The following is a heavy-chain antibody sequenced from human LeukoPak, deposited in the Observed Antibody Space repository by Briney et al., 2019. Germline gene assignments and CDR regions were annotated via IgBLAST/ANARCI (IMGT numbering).Heavy chain of an antibody. D-gene: IGHD1-1*01. Sequence: PSETLSLTCTVSGGSISSYYWGWIRQPPGKGLEWIGSIYHSGSTYYNPSLKSRVTISVDTSKNQFSLKLSSVTAADTAVYYCARAITTRGADYWGQGTLVTVSS. V-gene: IGHV4-38-2*02. CDR3: ARAITTRGADY. CDR1: GGSISSYY. CDR2: IYHSGST. J-gene: IGHJ4*02.